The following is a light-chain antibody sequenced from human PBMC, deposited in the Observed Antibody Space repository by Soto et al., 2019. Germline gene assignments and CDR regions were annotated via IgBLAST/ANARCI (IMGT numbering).Light chain of an antibody. CDR1: SSDVGGYNY. Sequence: QSALSQPASVSGSPGQSITISCTGTSSDVGGYNYVSWYQQHPGKAPKVMIYDVRKRPSGFSNRFSGSKSGNTASLTISGLQVEDEADYYCSSYRSGSTRVVFGGGTKLTVL. V-gene: IGLV2-14*03. CDR3: SSYRSGSTRVV. CDR2: DVR. J-gene: IGLJ2*01.